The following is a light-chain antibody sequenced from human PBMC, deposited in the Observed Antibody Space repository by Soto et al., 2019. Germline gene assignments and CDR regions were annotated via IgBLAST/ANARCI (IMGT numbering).Light chain of an antibody. V-gene: IGKV3-20*01. CDR3: QQYNHWPLT. Sequence: EIVLTQSPGTLSLSPGERATLSCRASQSVSSNYLAWYQQKPGQAPRLLIYGASSRATGIPDRFSGSGSGTEFNLTISSLQSEDFAVYYCQQYNHWPLTFGGGTKVDIK. CDR2: GAS. CDR1: QSVSSNY. J-gene: IGKJ4*01.